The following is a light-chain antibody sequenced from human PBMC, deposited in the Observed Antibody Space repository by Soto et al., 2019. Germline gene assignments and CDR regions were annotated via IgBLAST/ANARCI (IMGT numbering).Light chain of an antibody. Sequence: VVKKSSAALSLTKEERAPLSCRASQSVSSYLAWYQQKPGQAPRLLIYDASNRATGIPARFSGSGSGTDFTLTISSLEPEDFAVYCCQLARNLPITFGEGTRLEIK. CDR2: DAS. CDR1: QSVSSY. CDR3: QLARNLPIT. J-gene: IGKJ5*01. V-gene: IGKV3-11*01.